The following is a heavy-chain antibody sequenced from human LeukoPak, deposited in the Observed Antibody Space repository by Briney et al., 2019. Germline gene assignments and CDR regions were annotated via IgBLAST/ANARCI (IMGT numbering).Heavy chain of an antibody. J-gene: IGHJ4*02. Sequence: SQTLSLTCTVSGGSISSGGYYWSWIRQHPGKGLEWIGYIYYSGSTYYNPSLKSRVTISVDTSKNQFSLKLSSVTAADTAVYYCARRGLVTPYYFDYWGQGTRVTVSS. D-gene: IGHD3/OR15-3a*01. CDR2: IYYSGST. V-gene: IGHV4-31*03. CDR3: ARRGLVTPYYFDY. CDR1: GGSISSGGYY.